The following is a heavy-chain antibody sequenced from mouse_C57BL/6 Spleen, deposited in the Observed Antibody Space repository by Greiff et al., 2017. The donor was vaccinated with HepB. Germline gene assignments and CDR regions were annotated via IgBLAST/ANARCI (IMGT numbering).Heavy chain of an antibody. D-gene: IGHD2-4*01. CDR3: ASIYYDYDGEGYYAMDY. Sequence: VKLVESGPGLVAPSQSLSITCTVSGFSLTSYAISWVRQPPGKGLEWLGVIWTGGGTNYNSALKSRLSISKDNSKSQVFLKMNSLQTDDTARYYCASIYYDYDGEGYYAMDYWGQGTSVTVSS. CDR2: IWTGGGT. J-gene: IGHJ4*01. V-gene: IGHV2-9-1*01. CDR1: GFSLTSYA.